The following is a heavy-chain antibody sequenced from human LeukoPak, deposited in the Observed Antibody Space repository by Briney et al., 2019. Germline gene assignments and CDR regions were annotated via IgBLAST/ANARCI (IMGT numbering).Heavy chain of an antibody. D-gene: IGHD1-14*01. CDR1: GFTVSSNY. V-gene: IGHV3-53*01. CDR3: ARAREVSYFDY. CDR2: IYSGGST. J-gene: IGHJ4*02. Sequence: GGSLRLSCAASGFTVSSNYMSWVRQAPGKGLEWVSVIYSGGSTYYADSVKGRFTISRDNSKNTLYLQMNSLRAEDTAVYYCARAREVSYFDYWGQGTLVTVSS.